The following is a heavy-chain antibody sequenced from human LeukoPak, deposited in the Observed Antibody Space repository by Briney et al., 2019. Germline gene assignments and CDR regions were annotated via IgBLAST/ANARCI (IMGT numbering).Heavy chain of an antibody. CDR1: GGSVSSGSYY. D-gene: IGHD6-13*01. V-gene: IGHV4-61*01. Sequence: TSETLSLTCTVSGGSVSSGSYYWSWIRQPPGKGLEWIGYIYYSGSTNYNPSLKSRVTISVDTSKNQFSLKLSSVTAADTAVYYCAAAAGYRREAYWGQGTLVTVSS. J-gene: IGHJ4*02. CDR2: IYYSGST. CDR3: AAAAGYRREAY.